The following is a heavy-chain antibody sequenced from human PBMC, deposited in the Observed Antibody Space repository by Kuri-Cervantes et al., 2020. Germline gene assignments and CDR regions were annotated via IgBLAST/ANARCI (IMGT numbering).Heavy chain of an antibody. V-gene: IGHV3-53*01. Sequence: GESLKISCAASGFTVSSNYMTWVRRAPGKGLEWVSVIYSGDSTYYADSVKGRFTISRDNSKNTVYLQMNSLRAEDTAVYYCAKENDVVVVAAFIDYWGQGTLVTVSS. J-gene: IGHJ4*02. CDR2: IYSGDST. D-gene: IGHD2-15*01. CDR1: GFTVSSNY. CDR3: AKENDVVVVAAFIDY.